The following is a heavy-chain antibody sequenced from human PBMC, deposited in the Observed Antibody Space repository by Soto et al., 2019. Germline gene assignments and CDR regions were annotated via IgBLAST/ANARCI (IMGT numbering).Heavy chain of an antibody. D-gene: IGHD2-2*01. CDR2: IYPGDSDT. CDR3: ARLPIVVVPAANTYYYYYGMDV. V-gene: IGHV5-51*01. Sequence: GESLKISCKGSGYSFTSYWIGWVRQMPGKGLEWMGIIYPGDSDTRHSPSFQGQVTISADKSISTAYLQWSSLKASDTAMYYCARLPIVVVPAANTYYYYYGMDVWGQGTTVTVSS. J-gene: IGHJ6*02. CDR1: GYSFTSYW.